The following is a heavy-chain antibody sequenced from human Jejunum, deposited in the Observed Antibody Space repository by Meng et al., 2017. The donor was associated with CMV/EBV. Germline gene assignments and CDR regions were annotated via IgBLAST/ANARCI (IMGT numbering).Heavy chain of an antibody. CDR2: INPVTGDP. D-gene: IGHD1-26*01. Sequence: SEYTFPDSSLPWVRHAPRQGLVWMGWINPVTGDPNSAQKFPGRVPLTRDTSPNTAYMELTRLRSDDTALYYCAKDGGSFLDYYFDYWGQGTLVTVSS. V-gene: IGHV1-2*02. CDR3: AKDGGSFLDYYFDY. CDR1: EYTFPDSS. J-gene: IGHJ4*02.